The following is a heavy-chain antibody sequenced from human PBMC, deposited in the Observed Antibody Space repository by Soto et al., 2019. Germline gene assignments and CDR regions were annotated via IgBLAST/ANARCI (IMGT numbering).Heavy chain of an antibody. V-gene: IGHV1-69*12. CDR2: IIPIFGTA. Sequence: QVQLVQSGAEVKKPGSSVKVSCKASGGTFSSYAISWVRQAPGQGLEWMGGIIPIFGTANYAQKFQGRVTINADESPSTAYMERSSLRSEDTAVYYCARGTYSDSGESGGMDVWGQGTTVTVSS. CDR1: GGTFSSYA. CDR3: ARGTYSDSGESGGMDV. J-gene: IGHJ6*02. D-gene: IGHD3-22*01.